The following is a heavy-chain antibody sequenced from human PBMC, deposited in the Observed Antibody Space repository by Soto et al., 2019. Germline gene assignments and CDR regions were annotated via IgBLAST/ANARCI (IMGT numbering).Heavy chain of an antibody. D-gene: IGHD2-2*01. CDR2: INQSGST. CDR3: ARGRELYCRTTSCFLNWFDP. J-gene: IGHJ5*02. V-gene: IGHV4-34*01. CDR1: GGSFSGYY. Sequence: SETLSLTCAVYGGSFSGYYWNWIRQPPGKGLEWIGEINQSGSTSYNPSLKSRVTISVDTSKNHFSLKLNSMTAADTAVYYCARGRELYCRTTSCFLNWFDPWGQGTPVTRLL.